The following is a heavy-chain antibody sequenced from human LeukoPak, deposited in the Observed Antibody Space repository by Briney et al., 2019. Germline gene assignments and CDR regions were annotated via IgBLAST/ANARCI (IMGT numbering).Heavy chain of an antibody. CDR3: ARSGEGSSSSFYAFDI. J-gene: IGHJ3*02. CDR1: GFTFGSYA. D-gene: IGHD6-6*01. V-gene: IGHV3-23*01. CDR2: ISGSGGST. Sequence: GGSLRLSCAASGFTFGSYAMSWVRQAPGKGLEWVSAISGSGGSTYYADSVKGRFTISRDNSKNTLYLQMNSLRAEDTAVYYCARSGEGSSSSFYAFDIWGQGTMVTVSS.